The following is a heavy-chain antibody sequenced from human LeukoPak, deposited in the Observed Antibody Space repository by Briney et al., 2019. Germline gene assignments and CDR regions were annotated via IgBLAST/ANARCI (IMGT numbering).Heavy chain of an antibody. CDR2: MHTSGST. D-gene: IGHD3-22*01. J-gene: IGHJ4*02. CDR3: ARDQYYYDSSGYSLFDY. V-gene: IGHV4-4*07. CDR1: GGSISSYY. Sequence: PSETLSLTCTVSGGSISSYYWSWIRQPAGKGLEWIGRMHTSGSTNYNPSLKSRVTMSVDTSKNQFSPKLSSVTAADTAVYYCARDQYYYDSSGYSLFDYWGQGTLVTVSS.